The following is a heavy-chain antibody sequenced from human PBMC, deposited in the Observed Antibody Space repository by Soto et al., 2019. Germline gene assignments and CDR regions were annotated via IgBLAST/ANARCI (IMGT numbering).Heavy chain of an antibody. Sequence: ASVKVSCKVSGYTFTIYDINWVRQATGQGLEWMGWMNPNSGNTGYAQKFQGRVTMTRNTSISTAYMELSSLRSEDTAVYYCARGRCSSTSCRHYYYYYMAVWGKGTTVTVSS. V-gene: IGHV1-8*01. CDR2: MNPNSGNT. CDR3: ARGRCSSTSCRHYYYYYMAV. D-gene: IGHD2-2*01. CDR1: GYTFTIYD. J-gene: IGHJ6*03.